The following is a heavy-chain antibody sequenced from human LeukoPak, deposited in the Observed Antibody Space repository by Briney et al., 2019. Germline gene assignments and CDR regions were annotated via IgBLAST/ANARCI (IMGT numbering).Heavy chain of an antibody. CDR3: ARGRYCSADICSGRDAFDI. Sequence: SETLSLTCTVSGGSINNYYWSWIRQPAAKGLEWIGRIYTRGSTNYNASLKSRVTMSVDTSKNQFSLRLSSVTAADTAVYYCARGRYCSADICSGRDAFDIWGQGTMVSVSS. CDR2: IYTRGST. CDR1: GGSINNYY. J-gene: IGHJ3*02. D-gene: IGHD2-15*01. V-gene: IGHV4-4*07.